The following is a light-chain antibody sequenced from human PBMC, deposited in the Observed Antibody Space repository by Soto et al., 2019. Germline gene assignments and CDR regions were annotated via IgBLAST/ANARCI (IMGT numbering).Light chain of an antibody. V-gene: IGKV3-15*01. Sequence: EIVLTPSPATLSVSPGERATLSCRASQSVSDNLAWYQQKPGQAPRLLIYDASTRATGIPARFGGSGSGTEFTITISSLQSEDFAVYFCQQYNNWAWTFGQGTKVEIK. J-gene: IGKJ1*01. CDR2: DAS. CDR3: QQYNNWAWT. CDR1: QSVSDN.